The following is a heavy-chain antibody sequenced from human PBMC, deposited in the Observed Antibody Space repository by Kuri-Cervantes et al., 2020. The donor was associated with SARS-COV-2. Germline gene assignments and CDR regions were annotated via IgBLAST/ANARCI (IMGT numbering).Heavy chain of an antibody. Sequence: GESLKISCAASGFTFSSYEMNWVRQAPGKGLEWVSSISSSSSYIYYADSVKGRFTISRDNAKNSLYLQMNSLRAEDTAVYYCARDRISSGWYVGYYFDHWGQGTLVTVSS. J-gene: IGHJ4*02. D-gene: IGHD6-19*01. CDR2: ISSSSSYI. CDR3: ARDRISSGWYVGYYFDH. CDR1: GFTFSSYE. V-gene: IGHV3-21*01.